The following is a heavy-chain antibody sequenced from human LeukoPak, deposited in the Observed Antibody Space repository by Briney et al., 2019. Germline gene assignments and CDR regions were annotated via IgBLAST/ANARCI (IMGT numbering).Heavy chain of an antibody. CDR1: GFTFGDYA. J-gene: IGHJ4*02. D-gene: IGHD5-24*01. V-gene: IGHV3-49*04. Sequence: GGSLRLSCTASGFTFGDYAMSWVRQAPGKGLEWVGFIRSKAYGGTTEYAASVKGRFTISRDDSKNIAYMQMNSLKTEDTAVYYCTRSMATTKFDYWGQGTLVTVSS. CDR2: IRSKAYGGTT. CDR3: TRSMATTKFDY.